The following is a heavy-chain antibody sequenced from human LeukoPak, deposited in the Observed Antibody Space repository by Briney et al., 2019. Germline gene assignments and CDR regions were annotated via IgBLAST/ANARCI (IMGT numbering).Heavy chain of an antibody. D-gene: IGHD2-2*02. Sequence: KPSETLSLTCAVYGGSFSGHYWSWIRQPPGKGLEWIGEINHSGSTNYNPSLKSRVTISVDTSKNQFSLKLSSVTAADTAVYYCARGRGDCSSTSCYTPYYFDYWGQGTLVTVSS. J-gene: IGHJ4*02. CDR3: ARGRGDCSSTSCYTPYYFDY. CDR1: GGSFSGHY. CDR2: INHSGST. V-gene: IGHV4-34*01.